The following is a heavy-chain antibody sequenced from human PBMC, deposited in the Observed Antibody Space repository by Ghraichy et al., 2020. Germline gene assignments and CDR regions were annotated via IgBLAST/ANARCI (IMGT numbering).Heavy chain of an antibody. CDR3: AKGPRDDSSGL. J-gene: IGHJ4*02. D-gene: IGHD3-22*01. Sequence: LSLTCADSGFTFSSYAMSWVRQAPGKGLEWVSAISGGGGSTYYADSVKGRFTISRDNSKNTLYLQMNSLRAEDTAVYYCAKGPRDDSSGLWGQGTLVTVSS. CDR1: GFTFSSYA. V-gene: IGHV3-23*01. CDR2: ISGGGGST.